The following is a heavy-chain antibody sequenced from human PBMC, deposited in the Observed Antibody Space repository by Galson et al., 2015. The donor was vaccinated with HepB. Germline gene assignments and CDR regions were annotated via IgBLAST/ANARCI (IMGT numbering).Heavy chain of an antibody. J-gene: IGHJ4*02. D-gene: IGHD5-18*01. V-gene: IGHV3-30*18. CDR1: GFTFSSYG. CDR2: ISYDGSNK. CDR3: AKESGYSYGY. Sequence: RLSCAASGFTFSSYGMHWVRQAPGKGLEWVAVISYDGSNKYYADSVKGRFTISRDNSKNTLYLQMNSLRAEDTAVYYCAKESGYSYGYWGQGTLVTVSS.